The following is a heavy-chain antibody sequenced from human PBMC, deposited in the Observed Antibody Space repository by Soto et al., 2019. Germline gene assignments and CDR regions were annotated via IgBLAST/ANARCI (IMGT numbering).Heavy chain of an antibody. CDR3: ASSRGYSGYGGYFDY. CDR2: ISYDGSNK. CDR1: GFTFSSYA. D-gene: IGHD5-12*01. J-gene: IGHJ4*02. Sequence: GGSLRLSCAASGFTFSSYAMHWVRQAPGKGLEWVAVISYDGSNKYYADSVKGRFTISRDNSKNTLYLQMNSLRAEDTAVYYCASSRGYSGYGGYFDYWGQGTLVTVSS. V-gene: IGHV3-30-3*01.